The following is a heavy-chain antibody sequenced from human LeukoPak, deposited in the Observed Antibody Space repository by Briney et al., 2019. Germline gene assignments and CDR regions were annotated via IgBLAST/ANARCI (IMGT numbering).Heavy chain of an antibody. CDR2: ISGSGGGT. Sequence: GGSLRLSCAASGFTFSSYAMTGVRQAPGKGLEWVSAISGSGGGTDYADSVKGRFTISRDNSNNTLYLQMNSLRADDAAVYYCKKDKYYEILTGYPNWFDPWGQGTLVTVSS. CDR1: GFTFSSYA. V-gene: IGHV3-23*01. CDR3: KKDKYYEILTGYPNWFDP. D-gene: IGHD3-9*01. J-gene: IGHJ5*02.